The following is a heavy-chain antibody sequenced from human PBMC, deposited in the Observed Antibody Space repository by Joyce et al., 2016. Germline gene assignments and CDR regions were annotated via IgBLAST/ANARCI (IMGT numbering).Heavy chain of an antibody. V-gene: IGHV1-69*01. J-gene: IGHJ4*02. D-gene: IGHD6-19*01. CDR1: GGTLSSDV. CDR2: IIPKFGSE. Sequence: HVQLVQSGAEVRKPGSSVTVSCKASGGTLSSDVFTWVRQAPGQGLEWMGGIIPKFGSEKYAQHLHGRLTITADESTSTVHMELSSLTSADTAVYFCARSRGWYSPDDHWGQGTLVSVSS. CDR3: ARSRGWYSPDDH.